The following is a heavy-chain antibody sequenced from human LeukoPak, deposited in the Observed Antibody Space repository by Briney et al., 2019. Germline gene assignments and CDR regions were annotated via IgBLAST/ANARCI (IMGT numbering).Heavy chain of an antibody. Sequence: EASVKVSCKAFGGTFSNYAINWVRQAPGQGLEGMGGFIPIFGTAYHAQKFQGRVTITTDESTSTAYMELSSLRSEDTAVYYCGMTYYYHSSGYSYYFDYWGQGTLVTVSS. CDR1: GGTFSNYA. V-gene: IGHV1-69*05. CDR2: FIPIFGTA. J-gene: IGHJ4*02. D-gene: IGHD3-22*01. CDR3: GMTYYYHSSGYSYYFDY.